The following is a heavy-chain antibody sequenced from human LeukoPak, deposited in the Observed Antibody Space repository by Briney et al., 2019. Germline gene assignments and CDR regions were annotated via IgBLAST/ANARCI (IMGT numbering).Heavy chain of an antibody. J-gene: IGHJ4*02. CDR1: GFTFSNYW. D-gene: IGHD6-13*01. CDR2: IKKDGSEK. CDR3: ARGLYSSTTYYFDY. Sequence: GGSLRLSCAASGFTFSNYWMSWVRQAPGKGLEWVANIKKDGSEKYYVDSVKGRFTISRDNAKNSMYLQMNSLRAEDTAVYYCARGLYSSTTYYFDYWGQGTLVTVSS. V-gene: IGHV3-7*03.